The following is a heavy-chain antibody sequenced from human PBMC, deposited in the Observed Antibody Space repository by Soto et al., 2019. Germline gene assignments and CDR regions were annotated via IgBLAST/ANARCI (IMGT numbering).Heavy chain of an antibody. CDR1: GYTFTSYG. CDR2: ISAYNGNT. Sequence: QVQLVQSGAEVKKPGASVKVSCKASGYTFTSYGISWVRQAPGQGLEWMGWISAYNGNTNYALKLQGRVTMTTDTSTRTAYMELRSPRSDDAAVYYGARESAVAALDPWGQGTLVTVSS. J-gene: IGHJ5*02. D-gene: IGHD6-19*01. CDR3: ARESAVAALDP. V-gene: IGHV1-18*01.